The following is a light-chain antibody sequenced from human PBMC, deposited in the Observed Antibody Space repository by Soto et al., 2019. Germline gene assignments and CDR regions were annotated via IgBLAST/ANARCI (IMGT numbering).Light chain of an antibody. Sequence: QLLLTQSPSASASLGASVKLTCTLSSGHSSYAIAWHQQQPEKGPRYLMKLNSDGSHSKGDGIPDRFSGSSSGAERYLTISGLQSEDEADYYCQTWGTGIQVFGGGTQLTVL. J-gene: IGLJ7*01. V-gene: IGLV4-69*01. CDR3: QTWGTGIQV. CDR2: LNSDGSH. CDR1: SGHSSYA.